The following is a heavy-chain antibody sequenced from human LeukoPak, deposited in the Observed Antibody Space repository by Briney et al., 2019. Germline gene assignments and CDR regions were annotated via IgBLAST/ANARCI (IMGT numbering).Heavy chain of an antibody. J-gene: IGHJ4*02. V-gene: IGHV1-46*01. CDR1: GYTFTNYY. D-gene: IGHD3-3*02. CDR2: INPSDGAT. Sequence: GASVKVSCKASGYTFTNYYIHWVRQAPGQGLEWMGIINPSDGATSYAQKLQDRVTMTTDTSTSTAFMELRSLRFDDTAVYFCARAPSGTAFGPGDYWGQGTLVTVSS. CDR3: ARAPSGTAFGPGDY.